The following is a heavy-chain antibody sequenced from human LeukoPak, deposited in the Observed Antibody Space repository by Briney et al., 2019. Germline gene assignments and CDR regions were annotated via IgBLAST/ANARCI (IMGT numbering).Heavy chain of an antibody. V-gene: IGHV3-48*01. Sequence: GGSLRLSCAASGFTFSSSSMNWVRQAPGKGLEWVSYISTTGNSIYYADSVKGRFTISRDNSKNTLYLQMNSLRAEDTAVYYCAKGFVVVPAAIEGFDPWGQGTLVTVSS. D-gene: IGHD2-2*02. CDR3: AKGFVVVPAAIEGFDP. CDR1: GFTFSSSS. CDR2: ISTTGNSI. J-gene: IGHJ5*02.